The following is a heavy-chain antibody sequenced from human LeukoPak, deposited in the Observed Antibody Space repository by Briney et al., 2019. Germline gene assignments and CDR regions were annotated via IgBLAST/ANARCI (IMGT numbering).Heavy chain of an antibody. D-gene: IGHD6-19*01. CDR1: GYTFTGYY. V-gene: IGHV1-2*02. Sequence: ASVKVSCEASGYTFTGYYMHWVRQAPGQGLEWMGWINPNSGGTNYAQKFQGRVTMTRDTSISTAYMELSRLRSDDTAVYYCARDIAVAGVPCFDYWGQGTLVTVSS. J-gene: IGHJ4*02. CDR2: INPNSGGT. CDR3: ARDIAVAGVPCFDY.